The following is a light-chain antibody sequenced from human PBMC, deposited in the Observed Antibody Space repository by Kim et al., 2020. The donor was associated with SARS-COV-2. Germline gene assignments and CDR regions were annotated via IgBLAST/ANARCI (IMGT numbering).Light chain of an antibody. V-gene: IGKV3-20*01. J-gene: IGKJ5*01. Sequence: EIVLTQSPGTLSLSPGERATLSCRASQSVSSSYLAWYQQKPGQAPRLFIYGASSRATGIPDRFSGSGSGTDFTLTISSLEPEDFAVYYCQRYGSSTLGQGTRLEIK. CDR2: GAS. CDR1: QSVSSSY. CDR3: QRYGSST.